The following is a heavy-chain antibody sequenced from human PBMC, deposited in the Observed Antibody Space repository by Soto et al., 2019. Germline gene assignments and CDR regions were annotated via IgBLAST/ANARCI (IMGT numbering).Heavy chain of an antibody. CDR2: IWYDGSNK. CDR1: GFTFSSYG. Sequence: GGSLRLSCAASGFTFSSYGMHWVRQAPGKGLEWVAVIWYDGSNKYYADSVKGRFTISRDNSKNTLYLQMNSLRAEDTAVYYCARAFRSVPLNYYYGMDVWGQGTTVTVSS. J-gene: IGHJ6*02. D-gene: IGHD1-1*01. CDR3: ARAFRSVPLNYYYGMDV. V-gene: IGHV3-33*01.